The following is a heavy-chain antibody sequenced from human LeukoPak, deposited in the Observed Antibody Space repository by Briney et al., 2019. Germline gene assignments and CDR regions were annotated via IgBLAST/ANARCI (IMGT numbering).Heavy chain of an antibody. Sequence: GGSLRLSCAASGFTFNGYYMSWIRQAPGKGLEWVSYISSGGSTIYYADSVKGRFTISRDNAKNLLYLQLSSLRAEDTAVYSCTRGGFELWGQGTLVTVSS. V-gene: IGHV3-11*01. CDR1: GFTFNGYY. CDR3: TRGGFEL. CDR2: ISSGGSTI. J-gene: IGHJ5*02.